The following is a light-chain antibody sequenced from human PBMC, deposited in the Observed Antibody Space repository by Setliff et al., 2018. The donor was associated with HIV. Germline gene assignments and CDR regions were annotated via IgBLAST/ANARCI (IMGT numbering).Light chain of an antibody. J-gene: IGLJ1*01. CDR1: SSDVGGYNY. CDR3: CSYAGSSTYF. Sequence: QSVLTQPASVSGSPGQSITISCTGTSSDVGGYNYVSWYQQHPGKAPKLMIYEVSKRPSGVSNRFSGSKSGNTASLTISGLQAEDEADYYCCSYAGSSTYFFGTGTKV. V-gene: IGLV2-23*02. CDR2: EVS.